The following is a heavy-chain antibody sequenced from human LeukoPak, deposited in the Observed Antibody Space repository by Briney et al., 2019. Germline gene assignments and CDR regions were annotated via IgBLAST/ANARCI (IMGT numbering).Heavy chain of an antibody. V-gene: IGHV1-8*03. J-gene: IGHJ5*02. CDR3: ARARGARYYGSGSSYNNWFDP. CDR1: GYTFTSYD. D-gene: IGHD3-10*01. CDR2: MNPNTGNT. Sequence: ASVKVSCKASGYTFTSYDINWVRQASGQGLEWMGWMNPNTGNTGYAQKLQGRVTITADESTSTAYMELSSLRSEDTAVYYCARARGARYYGSGSSYNNWFDPWGQGTLVTVSS.